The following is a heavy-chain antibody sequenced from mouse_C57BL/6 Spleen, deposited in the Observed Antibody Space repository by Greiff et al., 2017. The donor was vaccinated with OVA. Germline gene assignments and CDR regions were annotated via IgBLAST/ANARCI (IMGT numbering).Heavy chain of an antibody. CDR1: GFSLTSYA. V-gene: IGHV2-9-1*01. CDR3: ARERNLGLEDYFDY. D-gene: IGHD2-13*01. Sequence: QVQLKESGPGLVAPSQSLSITCTVSGFSLTSYAISWVRQPPGKGLEWLGVIWTGGGTNYNSALKSRLSISKDNSKSQVFLKMNSLQTDDTDRYYCARERNLGLEDYFDYWGQGTTLTVSS. CDR2: IWTGGGT. J-gene: IGHJ2*01.